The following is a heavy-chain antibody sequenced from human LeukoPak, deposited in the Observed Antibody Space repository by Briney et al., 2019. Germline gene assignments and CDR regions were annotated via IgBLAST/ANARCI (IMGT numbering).Heavy chain of an antibody. CDR3: VRDLRPGYSNSPDY. V-gene: IGHV3-33*01. J-gene: IGHJ4*02. Sequence: GGSLRLSCAASGFSFRSHGMHWVRQAPGKGLEWLTIVWHDGNNKYYADSVKGRFTISRDNSKNMLYLQMSSLRAEDTALYYCVRDLRPGYSNSPDYWGQGTLVTVSS. CDR2: VWHDGNNK. D-gene: IGHD2-2*01. CDR1: GFSFRSHG.